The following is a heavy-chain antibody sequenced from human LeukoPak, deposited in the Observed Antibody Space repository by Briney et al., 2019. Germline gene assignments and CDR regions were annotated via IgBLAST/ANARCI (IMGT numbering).Heavy chain of an antibody. CDR2: IYRSGST. Sequence: PSQTLSLTCAVSGGSISSGGYSWSWIRQPPGKGLEWIGYIYRSGSTYYNPSLKSRVTISVDRSKNQFSLKLSSVTAADTAVYYCARSYGSGTDAFDNWGQGTMVTVSS. J-gene: IGHJ3*02. CDR3: ARSYGSGTDAFDN. V-gene: IGHV4-30-2*01. CDR1: GGSISSGGYS. D-gene: IGHD3-10*01.